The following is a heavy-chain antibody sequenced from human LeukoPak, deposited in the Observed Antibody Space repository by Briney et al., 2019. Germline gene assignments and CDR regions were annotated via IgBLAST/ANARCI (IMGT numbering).Heavy chain of an antibody. J-gene: IGHJ4*02. Sequence: PGGSLRLSCAASGFTFSSFGMHWVRQAPGKGLEWVAVIWYDGGNKYYADSVKGRFTISRDNSKNTLNLQMNSLRAEDTAVYYCARGYYGGKSDYFDNWGQGTLVTVSS. CDR2: IWYDGGNK. V-gene: IGHV3-33*01. CDR3: ARGYYGGKSDYFDN. D-gene: IGHD4-23*01. CDR1: GFTFSSFG.